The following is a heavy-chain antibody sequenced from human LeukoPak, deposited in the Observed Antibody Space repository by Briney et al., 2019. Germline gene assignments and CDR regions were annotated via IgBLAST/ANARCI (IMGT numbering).Heavy chain of an antibody. V-gene: IGHV4-4*09. CDR1: GGSISSYY. D-gene: IGHD3-3*01. J-gene: IGHJ4*02. CDR2: IYTSGST. CDR3: ARLRRNDFWSGYYLDY. Sequence: PSETLSLTCTVSGGSISSYYWTWIRQPPGKGLEWIGYIYTSGSTNYSPSLKSRVTISVDTSKNQFSLKLSSVTAADTAVYYCARLRRNDFWSGYYLDYWGQGTLVTVSS.